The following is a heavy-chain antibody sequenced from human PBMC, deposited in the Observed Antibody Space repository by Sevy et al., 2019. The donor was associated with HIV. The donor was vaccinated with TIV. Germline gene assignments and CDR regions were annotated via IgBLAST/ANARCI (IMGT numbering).Heavy chain of an antibody. D-gene: IGHD3-22*01. CDR1: GYTFTSYD. Sequence: ASVKVSCKASGYTFTSYDINWVRQATGQGLERMGWMNPNSGNTGYAQKFQGRVTMTRNTSISTAYMELSSLRSEDTAVYYCARGHSLHYYDSSGPWGQGTLVTVSS. CDR2: MNPNSGNT. CDR3: ARGHSLHYYDSSGP. J-gene: IGHJ5*02. V-gene: IGHV1-8*01.